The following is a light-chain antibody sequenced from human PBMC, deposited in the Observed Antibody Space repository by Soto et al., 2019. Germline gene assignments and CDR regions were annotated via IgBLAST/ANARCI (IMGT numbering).Light chain of an antibody. Sequence: DIQMTQSPSSLSASVGDRVTITCQASQDISNYLNWYQQKPGKAPKLLIYDASNLETGVPSRFSGSGSGTDFTFTISSLQPEDIAIYYCQQYDSLRGTFGPGTKVDIK. CDR1: QDISNY. J-gene: IGKJ3*01. CDR2: DAS. V-gene: IGKV1-33*01. CDR3: QQYDSLRGT.